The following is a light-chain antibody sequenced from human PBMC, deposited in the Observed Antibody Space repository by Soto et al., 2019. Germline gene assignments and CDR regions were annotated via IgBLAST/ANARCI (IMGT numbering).Light chain of an antibody. Sequence: QSVLTQPPSVSAAPGQTVTISCSGSSSNIANNFVFWYQQLPGTAPKLLIYDNTERPSVIPDRFSGSKSGTSATLGITGLQSGDEADYYCGTWDTSLTAVVFGGGTKLTVL. CDR2: DNT. V-gene: IGLV1-51*01. CDR1: SSNIANNF. J-gene: IGLJ2*01. CDR3: GTWDTSLTAVV.